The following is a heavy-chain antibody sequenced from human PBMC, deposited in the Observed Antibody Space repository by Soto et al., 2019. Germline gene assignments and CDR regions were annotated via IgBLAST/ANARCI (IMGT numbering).Heavy chain of an antibody. CDR1: GYTFTTYA. V-gene: IGHV1-3*01. J-gene: IGHJ4*02. D-gene: IGHD3-10*01. CDR3: ARVLLGSGTYYNTFDY. Sequence: GPSVKVSCKASGYTFTTYAMHWVRQAPGQTLEWMGWINAGNGNPKYSQKFQGRVTITRDTSASTAYMELSSLSSEDTAVYYCARVLLGSGTYYNTFDYWGQGTLVTVSS. CDR2: INAGNGNP.